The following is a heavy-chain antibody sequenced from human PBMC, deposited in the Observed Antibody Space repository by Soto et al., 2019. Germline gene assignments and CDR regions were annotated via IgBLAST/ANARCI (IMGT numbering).Heavy chain of an antibody. Sequence: SETLSLTCTVSGGSISAYYWRWIRQPPGKGLEWIGYIYYSGSTSYNPSLKSRVTISLDTSKNQFSLKLSSVTAADTAVYYCARDSGFDYRFDYWGQGTLVTVSS. V-gene: IGHV4-59*01. J-gene: IGHJ4*02. CDR3: ARDSGFDYRFDY. D-gene: IGHD5-12*01. CDR1: GGSISAYY. CDR2: IYYSGST.